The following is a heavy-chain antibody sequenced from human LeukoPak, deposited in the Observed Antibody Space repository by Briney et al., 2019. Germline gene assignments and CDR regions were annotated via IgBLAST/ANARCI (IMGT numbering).Heavy chain of an antibody. CDR3: ARGGDGMDV. Sequence: GGSLRLSCAATGFTFSSHWMHWVRQAPGKGLVWVSLINSDGRTTTYADSVKGRLTISRDNAKNTLYLQMNSLRAEDTAVYYCARGGDGMDVWGQGTTVTVSS. J-gene: IGHJ6*02. CDR2: INSDGRTT. CDR1: GFTFSSHW. V-gene: IGHV3-74*01. D-gene: IGHD3-16*01.